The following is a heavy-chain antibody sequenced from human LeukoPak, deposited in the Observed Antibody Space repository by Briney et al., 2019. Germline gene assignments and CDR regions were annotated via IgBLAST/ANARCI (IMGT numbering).Heavy chain of an antibody. D-gene: IGHD3-3*01. V-gene: IGHV4-34*01. CDR1: AGSVGGYY. CDR3: VRGEDDFWSGYSRLAYFQH. J-gene: IGHJ1*01. Sequence: AETLSLTCAVYAGSVGGYYWSWLRQPPGKGVEGDGEIKHSGSNKYNPSLKRRVTISVDTSKNQFSLKLSSVTAADTAVYYCVRGEDDFWSGYSRLAYFQHWGQGTLVTVSS. CDR2: IKHSGSN.